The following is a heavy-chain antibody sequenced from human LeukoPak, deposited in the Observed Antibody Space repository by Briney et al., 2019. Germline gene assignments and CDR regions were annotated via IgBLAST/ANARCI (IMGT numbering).Heavy chain of an antibody. CDR2: IIPIFGTA. Sequence: ASVKVSCKASGGAFNSYPISWVRQAPGQGLEWMGGIIPIFGTANYAQKFQGRVTMTRNTSISTAYMELSSLRSEDTAVYYCARGTVRGTGYWGQGTLVTVSS. D-gene: IGHD1-1*01. J-gene: IGHJ4*02. V-gene: IGHV1-69*05. CDR3: ARGTVRGTGY. CDR1: GGAFNSYP.